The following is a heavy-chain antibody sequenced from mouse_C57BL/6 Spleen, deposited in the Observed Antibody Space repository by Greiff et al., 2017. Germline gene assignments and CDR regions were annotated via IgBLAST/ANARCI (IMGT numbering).Heavy chain of an antibody. V-gene: IGHV1-50*01. CDR1: GYTFTSYW. CDR3: ARRGKGAMDY. Sequence: QVQLQQPGAELVKPGASVKLSCKASGYTFTSYWMQWVKQRPGQGLEWIGNIDPSDSYTNYNQKFKGNATLTVDTSSSTAYMQLSSLTSEASAVYYCARRGKGAMDYWGQGTSVTVSS. D-gene: IGHD1-3*01. CDR2: IDPSDSYT. J-gene: IGHJ4*01.